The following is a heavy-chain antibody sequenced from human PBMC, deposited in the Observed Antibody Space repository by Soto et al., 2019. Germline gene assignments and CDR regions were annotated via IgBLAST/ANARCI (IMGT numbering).Heavy chain of an antibody. V-gene: IGHV4-39*01. CDR2: IYYSGST. CDR1: GGSISSSSYY. D-gene: IGHD3-3*01. Sequence: SSETLSLTCTVSGGSISSSSYYWGWIRQPPGKGLEWIGSIYYSGSTYYNPSLKSRVTISVDTSKNQFSLKLSSVTAADTAVYYCARLQISYDFWSGATTLYYFDYWGQGTLVTVSS. J-gene: IGHJ4*02. CDR3: ARLQISYDFWSGATTLYYFDY.